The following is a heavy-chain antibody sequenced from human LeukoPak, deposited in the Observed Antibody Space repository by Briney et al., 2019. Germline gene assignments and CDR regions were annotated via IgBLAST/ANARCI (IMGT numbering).Heavy chain of an antibody. CDR2: IYYSGST. Sequence: SETLSLTCTVSGGSISSSSYYWGWIRQPPGKGLEWIGSIYYSGSTYYNPSLKSRVTISVDTSKNQFSLKLSSVTAADTAVYYCARGSMVRGVIIRTQGDYWGQGTLVTVSS. J-gene: IGHJ4*02. CDR3: ARGSMVRGVIIRTQGDY. CDR1: GGSISSSSYY. D-gene: IGHD3-10*01. V-gene: IGHV4-39*07.